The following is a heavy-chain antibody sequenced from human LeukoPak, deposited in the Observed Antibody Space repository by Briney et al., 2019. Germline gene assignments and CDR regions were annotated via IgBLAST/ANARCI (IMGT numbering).Heavy chain of an antibody. CDR3: AKERNSWPTNFDS. Sequence: GGSLRLSCAASIFTFSSYAVNWVRQAPGKGLEWVSAISSSGGTTYYADSVKGRFSISRDNSKNMLYLQMNSLRAGDTAVYYCAKERNSWPTNFDSWGQGTLVTVSA. D-gene: IGHD2/OR15-2a*01. J-gene: IGHJ4*02. V-gene: IGHV3-23*01. CDR2: ISSSGGTT. CDR1: IFTFSSYA.